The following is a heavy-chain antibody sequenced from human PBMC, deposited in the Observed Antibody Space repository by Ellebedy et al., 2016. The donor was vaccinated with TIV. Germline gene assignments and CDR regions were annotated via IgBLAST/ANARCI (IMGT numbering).Heavy chain of an antibody. V-gene: IGHV3-21*01. CDR3: ARDRHLVVTAILDY. CDR1: GFTFSSYS. Sequence: GESLKISXAASGFTFSSYSMNWVRQAPGKGLEWVSSISSSSSYIYYADSVKGRFTISRDNAKNSLYLQMNSLRAEDTAVYYCARDRHLVVTAILDYWGQGTLVTVSS. J-gene: IGHJ4*02. CDR2: ISSSSSYI. D-gene: IGHD2-21*02.